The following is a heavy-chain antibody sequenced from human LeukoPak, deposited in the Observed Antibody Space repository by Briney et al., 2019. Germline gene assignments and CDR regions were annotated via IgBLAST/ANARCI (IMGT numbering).Heavy chain of an antibody. CDR1: GFTFSSYA. Sequence: QAGGSLRLSCAASGFTFSSYAMSWVRQAPGKGLEWVSAISGSGGSTYYADSVKGRFTISRDNSKNTLYLQMNRLSAEDTAVYYCAKSYCSSTSCPGDPWGQGTLVTVSS. V-gene: IGHV3-23*01. CDR3: AKSYCSSTSCPGDP. J-gene: IGHJ5*02. D-gene: IGHD2-2*01. CDR2: ISGSGGST.